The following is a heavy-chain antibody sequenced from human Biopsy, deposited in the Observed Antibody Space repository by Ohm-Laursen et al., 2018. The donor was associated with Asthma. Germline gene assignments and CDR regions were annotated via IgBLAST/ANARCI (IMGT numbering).Heavy chain of an antibody. CDR2: ISGSGGST. CDR1: GFTFSSYA. Sequence: GSLRLSCSASGFTFSSYAMSWVRQAPGKGLEWVSAISGSGGSTYYADSVKGRFTISRDNSKNTLYLQMNSLRAEDTAAYYCAKDRDYDILTGPPGFDYWGQGTLVTVSS. J-gene: IGHJ4*02. D-gene: IGHD3-9*01. CDR3: AKDRDYDILTGPPGFDY. V-gene: IGHV3-23*01.